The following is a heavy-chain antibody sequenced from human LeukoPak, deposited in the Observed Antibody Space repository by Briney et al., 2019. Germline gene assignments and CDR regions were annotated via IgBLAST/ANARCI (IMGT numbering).Heavy chain of an antibody. Sequence: GGSLRLSCAASGFTLSSYGMHWVRQAPGKGLEWVALIWCDGSNKYYADSVKGRCTISRDNSKNTLYLQMNSLRAEDTAVYYCARRADDAFDIWGQGTMVTVSS. CDR1: GFTLSSYG. CDR3: ARRADDAFDI. CDR2: IWCDGSNK. J-gene: IGHJ3*02. V-gene: IGHV3-33*01.